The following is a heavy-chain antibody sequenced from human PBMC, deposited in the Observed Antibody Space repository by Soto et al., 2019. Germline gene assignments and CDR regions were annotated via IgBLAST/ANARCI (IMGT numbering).Heavy chain of an antibody. CDR2: VNAGNGNT. Sequence: ASVKVSCKASGYTFTSYAMHWVRQAPGQRLEWMGWVNAGNGNTKYSQKFQGRVTITRDTSASTAYMELSSLRSEDTAVYYCARYSSSRPNWFDPWGQGTLVIVSS. V-gene: IGHV1-3*01. J-gene: IGHJ5*02. D-gene: IGHD6-13*01. CDR3: ARYSSSRPNWFDP. CDR1: GYTFTSYA.